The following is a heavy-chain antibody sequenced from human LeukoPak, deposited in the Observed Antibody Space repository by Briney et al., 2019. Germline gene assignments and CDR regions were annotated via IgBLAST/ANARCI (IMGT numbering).Heavy chain of an antibody. J-gene: IGHJ4*02. V-gene: IGHV3-11*01. CDR2: ISSSGGTM. D-gene: IGHD6-19*01. Sequence: GGSLRLSCAASGFNFNDYYMSRIRQAPGKGLEWVSYISSSGGTMYYADSVEGRFTISRDNSKNSLYLQMNSLRGEDTAVYYCARGLSSGWYRLGYWGQGTLVTVSS. CDR3: ARGLSSGWYRLGY. CDR1: GFNFNDYY.